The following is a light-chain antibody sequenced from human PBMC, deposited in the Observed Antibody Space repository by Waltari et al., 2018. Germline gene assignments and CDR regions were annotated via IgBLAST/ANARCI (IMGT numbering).Light chain of an antibody. CDR2: DVS. Sequence: EIVLTQSPATLSLSPGESASLSCRANQILSSYLAWYQQKPGQTPRLLIYDVSKRATGVPARFSGSGSERDFTLTISSLEPEDFAVYYCQQRSSWPPRYTFGQGTKLEIK. CDR3: QQRSSWPPRYT. CDR1: QILSSY. J-gene: IGKJ2*01. V-gene: IGKV3-11*02.